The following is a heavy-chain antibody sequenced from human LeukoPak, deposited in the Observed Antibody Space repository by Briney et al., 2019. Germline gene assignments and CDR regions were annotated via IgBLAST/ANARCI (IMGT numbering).Heavy chain of an antibody. CDR2: ISSSGRTI. Sequence: QPGGSLRLSCAASGFTFNDYEMNWVRQAPGKGLEWVSYISSSGRTIFYADSVKGRFTISRDNAKNSLYLQMNGLRAEDTAVYYCARNSYAFDIWGQGTMVTVSS. V-gene: IGHV3-48*03. CDR1: GFTFNDYE. J-gene: IGHJ3*02. CDR3: ARNSYAFDI.